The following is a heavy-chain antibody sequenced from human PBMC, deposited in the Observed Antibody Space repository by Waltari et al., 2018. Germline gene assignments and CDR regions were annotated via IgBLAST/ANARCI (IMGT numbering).Heavy chain of an antibody. Sequence: EVHLVESGGVGVQPGGSLRLSCAASGFTFDDYAMPWVRQAPGKGLEWVSLISWDGGSTYYADSVKGRFTISRDNSKNSLYLQMNSLRAEDTALYYCAKMNGGWGAFDIWGQGTMVTVSS. CDR2: ISWDGGST. CDR3: AKMNGGWGAFDI. V-gene: IGHV3-43D*03. J-gene: IGHJ3*02. D-gene: IGHD1-1*01. CDR1: GFTFDDYA.